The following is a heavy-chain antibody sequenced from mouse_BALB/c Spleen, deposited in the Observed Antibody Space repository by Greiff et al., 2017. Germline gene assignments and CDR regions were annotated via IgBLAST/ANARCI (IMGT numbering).Heavy chain of an antibody. D-gene: IGHD2-14*01. CDR3: ASGYGYDGPPFAY. Sequence: VQLQQPGAELVMPGASVKMSCKASGYTFTDYWMHWVKQRPGQGLEWIGAIDTSDSYTSYNQKFKGKATLTVDESSSTAYMQLSSLTSEDSAVYYCASGYGYDGPPFAYWGQGTLVTVSA. CDR1: GYTFTDYW. V-gene: IGHV1-69*01. J-gene: IGHJ3*01. CDR2: IDTSDSYT.